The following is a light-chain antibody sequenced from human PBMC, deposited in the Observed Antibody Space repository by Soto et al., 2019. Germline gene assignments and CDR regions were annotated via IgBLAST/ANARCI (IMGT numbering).Light chain of an antibody. CDR2: GAS. CDR3: QQSYNTPPYT. Sequence: DIPMTQSPSSLSASVGDRVTITCRATQSIGNHLNWYQQKPGNAPKLLIFGASNLQSGVPSRFSGSGSGTDFTLTMNSLQLEDFATYYCQQSYNTPPYTFGPGTKLEIK. V-gene: IGKV1-39*01. J-gene: IGKJ2*01. CDR1: QSIGNH.